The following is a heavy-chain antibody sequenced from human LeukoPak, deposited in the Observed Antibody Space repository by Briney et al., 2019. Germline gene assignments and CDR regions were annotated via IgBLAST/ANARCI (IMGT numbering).Heavy chain of an antibody. J-gene: IGHJ6*02. D-gene: IGHD3-10*01. CDR1: GFTFSSYG. Sequence: GRSLRLSCAVSGFTFSSYGMHWVRQAPGKGLEWVSSISSSSSYIYYADSVKGRFTISRDNAKNSLYLQMNSLRAEDTAVYYCARDFRGDMVRGVHYYYGMDVWGQGTTVTVSS. CDR3: ARDFRGDMVRGVHYYYGMDV. CDR2: ISSSSSYI. V-gene: IGHV3-21*01.